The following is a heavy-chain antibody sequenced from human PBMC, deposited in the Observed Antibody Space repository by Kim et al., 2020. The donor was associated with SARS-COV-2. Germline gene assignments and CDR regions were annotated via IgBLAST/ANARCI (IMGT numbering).Heavy chain of an antibody. J-gene: IGHJ4*02. CDR1: GGSISSYY. D-gene: IGHD3-22*01. CDR3: ARGGYYYDSSGYYPHFDY. V-gene: IGHV4-59*01. Sequence: SETLSLTCTVSGGSISSYYWSWIRQPPGKGLEWIGYIYYSGSTNYNPSLKSRVTISVDTSKNQFSLKLSSVTAADTAVYYCARGGYYYDSSGYYPHFDYWGQGTLVTVSS. CDR2: IYYSGST.